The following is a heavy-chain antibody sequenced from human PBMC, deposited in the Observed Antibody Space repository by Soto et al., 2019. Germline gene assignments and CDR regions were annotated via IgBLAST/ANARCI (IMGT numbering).Heavy chain of an antibody. CDR2: IIPIFGTA. CDR1: GGTFSSYA. Sequence: QVQLVQSGAEVKKPGSSVKVSCKASGGTFSSYAISWVRQAPGQGLEWMGGIIPIFGTANYAQKFQGRVTITADESTSTAYMELSSLRSEDTAVYYCARDDELSGAVHHYYYGMDVWGQGTTVTVSS. CDR3: ARDDELSGAVHHYYYGMDV. D-gene: IGHD3-16*02. V-gene: IGHV1-69*01. J-gene: IGHJ6*02.